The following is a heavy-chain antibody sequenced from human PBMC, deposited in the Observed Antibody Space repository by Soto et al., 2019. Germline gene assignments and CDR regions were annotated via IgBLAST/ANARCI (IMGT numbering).Heavy chain of an antibody. D-gene: IGHD5-18*01. CDR1: GGSISSGSYY. Sequence: SETLSLTCAVSGGSISSGSYYWSWIRQPPGKGLEWIGYIYYSGSTNYNPSLKSRVTISVDTSKNQFSLKLSSVTAADTAVYYCARGVPYSYGYVSWFDPWGQGTLVTVSS. V-gene: IGHV4-61*01. CDR3: ARGVPYSYGYVSWFDP. CDR2: IYYSGST. J-gene: IGHJ5*02.